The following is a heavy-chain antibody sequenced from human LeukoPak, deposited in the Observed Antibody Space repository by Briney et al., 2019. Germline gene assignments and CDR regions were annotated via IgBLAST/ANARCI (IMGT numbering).Heavy chain of an antibody. CDR3: GRDYGWSFAN. CDR1: GFIFSSHW. D-gene: IGHD3-10*01. J-gene: IGHJ4*02. CDR2: IKYDGSEQ. V-gene: IGHV3-7*03. Sequence: PGGSLRLSCTSSGFIFSSHWMNWVRQAPGKGPEWVANIKYDGSEQYYVDSVKGRLSISRDNTKNLLYLQMNSLRVEDTAVYYCGRDYGWSFANWGQGTLVTVSS.